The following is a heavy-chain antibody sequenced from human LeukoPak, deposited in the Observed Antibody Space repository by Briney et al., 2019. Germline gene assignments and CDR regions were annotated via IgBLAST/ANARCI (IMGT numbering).Heavy chain of an antibody. D-gene: IGHD3-10*01. Sequence: PGGSLRLSCAASGFTFSSYSMNWVRQAPGKGLEWVSYISSSGSTIYYADSVKGRFTISRDNAKNSLYLQMNSLRADDTAVYYCARAGLWFGEDDAFDIWGQGTMVTVSS. CDR3: ARAGLWFGEDDAFDI. J-gene: IGHJ3*02. CDR1: GFTFSSYS. V-gene: IGHV3-48*04. CDR2: ISSSGSTI.